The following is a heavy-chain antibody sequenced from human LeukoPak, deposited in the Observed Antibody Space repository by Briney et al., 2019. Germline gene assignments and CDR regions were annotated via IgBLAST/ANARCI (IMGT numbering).Heavy chain of an antibody. D-gene: IGHD6-13*01. Sequence: PGGSLRLSCAASGFTFSSYGMHWVRQAPGKGLEWVAVISYDGSNKYYADSVKGRFTISRGNSKNTLYLQMNSLRAEDTAVYYCAKGVRLAAGTFPRFDPWGQGTLVTVSS. CDR2: ISYDGSNK. V-gene: IGHV3-30*18. J-gene: IGHJ5*02. CDR3: AKGVRLAAGTFPRFDP. CDR1: GFTFSSYG.